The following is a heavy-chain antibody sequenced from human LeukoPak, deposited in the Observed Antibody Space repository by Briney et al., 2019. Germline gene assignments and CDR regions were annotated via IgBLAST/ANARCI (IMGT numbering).Heavy chain of an antibody. J-gene: IGHJ3*02. CDR1: GFSVSGFY. V-gene: IGHV3-21*01. CDR2: ISSSSSYI. D-gene: IGHD5-18*01. Sequence: GGSLRLSCTASGFSVSGFYMSWVRQAPGKGLEWVSSISSSSSYIYYADSVKGRSTISRDNAKNSLYLQMNSLRAEDTAVYYCARIRGYSYGPDAFDIWGQGTMVTVSS. CDR3: ARIRGYSYGPDAFDI.